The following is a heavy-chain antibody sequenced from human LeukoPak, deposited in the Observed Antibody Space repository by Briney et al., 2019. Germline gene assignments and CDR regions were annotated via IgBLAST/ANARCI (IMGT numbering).Heavy chain of an antibody. V-gene: IGHV4-34*01. J-gene: IGHJ4*02. Sequence: SETLSLTCTVSGGSISSYYWSWIRQPPGKGLEWIGEINHSGSTNYNPSLKSRVTISVDTSKNQFSLKMRSVTAADTAVYYCARGRIAAATTYYFDYWGQGTLVAVSS. CDR2: INHSGST. CDR1: GGSISSYY. CDR3: ARGRIAAATTYYFDY. D-gene: IGHD6-13*01.